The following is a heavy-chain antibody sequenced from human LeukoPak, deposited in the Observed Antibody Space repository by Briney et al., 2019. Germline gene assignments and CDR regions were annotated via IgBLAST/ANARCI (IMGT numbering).Heavy chain of an antibody. CDR1: GDSIISGSYY. Sequence: PSETLTLTCTVSGDSIISGSYYWGWIRQPPGRGLEWIGSIYYSGNIYYNPSLKSRVTISVDTSKNQFSLKLSSVTAADTAVYYCAREMTGIAVAGTSDYWGQGTLVTVSS. CDR2: IYYSGNI. V-gene: IGHV4-39*07. J-gene: IGHJ4*02. D-gene: IGHD6-19*01. CDR3: AREMTGIAVAGTSDY.